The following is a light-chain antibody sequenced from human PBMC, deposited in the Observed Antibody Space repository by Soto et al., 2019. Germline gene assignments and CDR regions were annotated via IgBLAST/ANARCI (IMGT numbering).Light chain of an antibody. Sequence: QPVLTQPASVSGSPGQSITISCTGTSSDVGAYDYVCWYQQYPGKAPKLMIYDVNRRPSGVSNRFSGSKSATTASLTISGLQAEDEADYFCSSYTGSTTLVFGGGTKVTVL. V-gene: IGLV2-14*03. CDR2: DVN. CDR3: SSYTGSTTLV. J-gene: IGLJ2*01. CDR1: SSDVGAYDY.